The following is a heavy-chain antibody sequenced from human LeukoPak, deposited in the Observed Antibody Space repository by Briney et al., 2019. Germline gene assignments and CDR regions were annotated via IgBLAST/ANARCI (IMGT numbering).Heavy chain of an antibody. J-gene: IGHJ5*02. CDR2: ISSSSSTI. CDR1: GFTFSSYS. V-gene: IGHV3-48*01. Sequence: RGSLRLSCAASGFTFSSYSMNWVRQAPGKGLEWVSYISSSSSTIYYADSVKGRFTISRDNAKNSLYLQMNSLRAEDTAVYYCARDSSGYHDNWFDPWGQGTLVTVSS. CDR3: ARDSSGYHDNWFDP. D-gene: IGHD3-22*01.